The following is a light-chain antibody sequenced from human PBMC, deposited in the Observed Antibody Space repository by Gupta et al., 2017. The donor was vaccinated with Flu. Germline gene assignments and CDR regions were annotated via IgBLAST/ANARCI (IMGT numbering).Light chain of an antibody. CDR3: QQRYSYPPEYS. CDR2: AAS. Sequence: DIQMTQSPSSLSASVGDRVTITCRASQSISSYLNWYQQKPGKAPKLLIYAASSLQSGVPSRFSGSGAGTDVTLTISSRQPEDFAAYSCQQRYSYPPEYSFGQGTKLEIK. V-gene: IGKV1-39*01. CDR1: QSISSY. J-gene: IGKJ2*03.